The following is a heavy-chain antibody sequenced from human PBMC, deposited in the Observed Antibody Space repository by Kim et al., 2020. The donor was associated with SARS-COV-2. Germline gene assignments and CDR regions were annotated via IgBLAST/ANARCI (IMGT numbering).Heavy chain of an antibody. J-gene: IGHJ4*02. Sequence: SVKVSCKASGGTFSSYAISWVRQAPGQGLEWMGGIIPIFGTANYAQKFQGRVTITADESTSTAYMELSSLRSEDTAVYYCARGTTVTTRPGFFDYWGQGTLVTVSS. V-gene: IGHV1-69*13. CDR1: GGTFSSYA. D-gene: IGHD4-17*01. CDR2: IIPIFGTA. CDR3: ARGTTVTTRPGFFDY.